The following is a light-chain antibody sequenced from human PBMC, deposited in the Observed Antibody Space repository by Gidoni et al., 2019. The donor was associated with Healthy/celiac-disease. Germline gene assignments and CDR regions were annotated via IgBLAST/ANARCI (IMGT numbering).Light chain of an antibody. CDR3: QQRSNWHPLT. CDR2: DAS. J-gene: IGKJ4*01. CDR1: HCVSSY. V-gene: IGKV3-11*01. Sequence: EIVLTQSPATLSLSPGERATLSCRASHCVSSYLAWYQQKPGQAPSLLIYDASNRATGIQARFSGSGSWTDFTLTISSREPEDFAVYYCQQRSNWHPLTFGGGTKVEIK.